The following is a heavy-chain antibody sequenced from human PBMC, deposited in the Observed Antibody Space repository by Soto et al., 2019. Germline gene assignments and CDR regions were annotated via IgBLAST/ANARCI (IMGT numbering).Heavy chain of an antibody. V-gene: IGHV3-64D*08. CDR1: GFTFSSYA. Sequence: GGSLRLSCSASGFTFSSYAMHWVRQAPGKGLEYVSAISSNGGSTYYADSVKGRFTISRDNSKNTLYLQMSSLRAEDTAVYYCVKARIRATTLGGMDVWGQGTTVTVSS. CDR3: VKARIRATTLGGMDV. CDR2: ISSNGGST. D-gene: IGHD5-12*01. J-gene: IGHJ6*02.